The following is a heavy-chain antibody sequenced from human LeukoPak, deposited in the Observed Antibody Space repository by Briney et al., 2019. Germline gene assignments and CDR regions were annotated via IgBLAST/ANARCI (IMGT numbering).Heavy chain of an antibody. CDR3: ARDSLRNVYDSSGYYHV. Sequence: GASVKVSCKASGGTFSSYAISWVRQAPGQGLEWMGGIIPIFGTANYAQKFQGRVTITADESTSTAYMELSSLRSEDTAVYYCARDSLRNVYDSSGYYHVWGQGTLVTVSS. CDR2: IIPIFGTA. J-gene: IGHJ4*02. CDR1: GGTFSSYA. D-gene: IGHD3-22*01. V-gene: IGHV1-69*13.